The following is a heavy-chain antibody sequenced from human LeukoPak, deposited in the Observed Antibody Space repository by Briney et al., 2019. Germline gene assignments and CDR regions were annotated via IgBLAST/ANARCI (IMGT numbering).Heavy chain of an antibody. CDR3: ARPGGHYYDSSGYAY. Sequence: SETLSLTCTVSGGSISSESYYWGWIRQPPGKGLEWIGSIYYSGSTYYNPSLKSRVTISVDTSKNQFSLKLSSVTAADTAVYYCARPGGHYYDSSGYAYWGQGTLVTVSS. J-gene: IGHJ4*02. CDR1: GGSISSESYY. V-gene: IGHV4-39*01. D-gene: IGHD3-22*01. CDR2: IYYSGST.